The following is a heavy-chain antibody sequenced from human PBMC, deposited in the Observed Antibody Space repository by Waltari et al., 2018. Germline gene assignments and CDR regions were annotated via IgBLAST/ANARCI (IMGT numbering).Heavy chain of an antibody. D-gene: IGHD6-13*01. CDR3: ARDDVDSSNFGGF. CDR1: GYIFSNYG. J-gene: IGHJ4*02. CDR2: IGGYNGDT. V-gene: IGHV1-18*01. Sequence: QIQLVQSGAEVKKPGASVKVSCKASGYIFSNYGITWVRQAPGQGLEWVGWIGGYNGDTKYEQSLQGRATMTTDTSTTTAYTEIRSLRYDDTAVYYCARDDVDSSNFGGFWGQGTVVTVSS.